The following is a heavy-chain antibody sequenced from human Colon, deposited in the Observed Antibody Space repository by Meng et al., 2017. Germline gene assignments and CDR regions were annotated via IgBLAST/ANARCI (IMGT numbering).Heavy chain of an antibody. Sequence: DVQLVAAGGGLVEPVESLRLACADSGFTVSTHWMSWARQAPGKGLECVGRSKRKSDGGGTVHAAPMKGRFSISIEDSKNTLYLQMNSLRADDTAVYYCAKGRTRDYWGQGTLVTVSS. V-gene: IGHV3-15*01. CDR1: GFTVSTHW. CDR2: SKRKSDGGGT. J-gene: IGHJ4*02. D-gene: IGHD3/OR15-3a*01. CDR3: AKGRTRDY.